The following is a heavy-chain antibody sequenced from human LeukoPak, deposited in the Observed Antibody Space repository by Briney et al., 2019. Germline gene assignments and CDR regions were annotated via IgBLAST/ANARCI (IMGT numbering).Heavy chain of an antibody. Sequence: GPVKGSCKASCYSLNSYGISWVRQAPGQGLEWMGWISANNGNTYYAQNLRGRVTMTTDTSTSTAYMQLRSLRSDDTAMYYCARDSVVEPTTCDFWGQGTLVTVSS. CDR3: ARDSVVEPTTCDF. J-gene: IGHJ4*02. CDR2: ISANNGNT. D-gene: IGHD2-15*01. CDR1: CYSLNSYG. V-gene: IGHV1-18*01.